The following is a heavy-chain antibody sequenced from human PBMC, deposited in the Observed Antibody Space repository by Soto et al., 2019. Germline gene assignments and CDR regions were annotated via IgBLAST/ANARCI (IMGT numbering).Heavy chain of an antibody. V-gene: IGHV4-30-4*01. CDR2: IYYSWHT. CDR3: ARAPRISIFGVEHNCFAP. D-gene: IGHD3-3*01. CDR1: GDSLRSGDYY. J-gene: IGHJ5*02. Sequence: QVQLQESGPGLVKPSQTLSLTCTVSGDSLRSGDYYWRSICQPPGKGLEWIGYIYYSWHTDYNQSLKSRVPISLDTAKNHFSLELSSVTAADTAVDNCARAPRISIFGVEHNCFAPWGQGSLVIVS.